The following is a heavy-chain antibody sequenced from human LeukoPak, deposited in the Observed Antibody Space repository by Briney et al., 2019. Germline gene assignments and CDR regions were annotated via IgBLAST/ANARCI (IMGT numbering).Heavy chain of an antibody. CDR2: INPSGGST. Sequence: GASVKVSCKASGYTFTSYYMHWVRQAPGQGLEWMGIINPSGGSTSYAQKFQGRVTMTRDMSTSTVYMELSSLRSEDTAVYYYASRAMVRGVGYYYMDVWGKGATATVSS. V-gene: IGHV1-46*01. J-gene: IGHJ6*03. D-gene: IGHD3-10*01. CDR3: ASRAMVRGVGYYYMDV. CDR1: GYTFTSYY.